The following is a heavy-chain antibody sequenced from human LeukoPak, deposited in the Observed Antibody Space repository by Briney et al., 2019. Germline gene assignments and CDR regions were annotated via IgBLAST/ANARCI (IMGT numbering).Heavy chain of an antibody. V-gene: IGHV3-23*01. J-gene: IGHJ4*02. Sequence: GGSLRLSCAASGFTFSSYAMSWVRQAPGEGLEWVSAISGSGGNTYYADSVKGRFTISRDNSKNTLYLQMNSLRAEDTAVYYCAKDRSGSYYGFDYWGQGTLVTVSS. CDR1: GFTFSSYA. CDR3: AKDRSGSYYGFDY. D-gene: IGHD1-26*01. CDR2: ISGSGGNT.